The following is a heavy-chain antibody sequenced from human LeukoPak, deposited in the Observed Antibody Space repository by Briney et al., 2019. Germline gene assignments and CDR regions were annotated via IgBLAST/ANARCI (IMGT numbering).Heavy chain of an antibody. CDR2: IYSSGDA. CDR3: ATGYYFGSGSYGYLDY. Sequence: PGGSLRLSCAASGFTASSKYMSGVPQTPGRGLQWVALIYSSGDAHTPDSVKGRFTISRDDSENTVYLQMDSLRAEDSAVYYCATGYYFGSGSYGYLDYWGQGTLVTVSS. CDR1: GFTASSKY. D-gene: IGHD3-10*01. V-gene: IGHV3-53*01. J-gene: IGHJ4*02.